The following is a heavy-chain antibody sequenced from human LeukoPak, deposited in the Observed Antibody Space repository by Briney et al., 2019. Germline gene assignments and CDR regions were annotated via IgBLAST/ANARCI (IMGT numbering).Heavy chain of an antibody. D-gene: IGHD5-18*01. Sequence: SETLSLTCTVSGGSISSSSYYWGWLRQPPGKGLEWIGSIYYSGSSYYNPSLKSRVTISVHTSKNQFSLKLSSVTAADTAVYYCARHVDTATDYFDYWGQGTLVTVSS. CDR3: ARHVDTATDYFDY. CDR2: IYYSGSS. V-gene: IGHV4-39*01. J-gene: IGHJ4*02. CDR1: GGSISSSSYY.